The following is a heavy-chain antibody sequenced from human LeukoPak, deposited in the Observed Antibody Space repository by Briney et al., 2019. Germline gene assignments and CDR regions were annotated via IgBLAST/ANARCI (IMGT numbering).Heavy chain of an antibody. CDR2: IYPGDSDT. CDR3: ARQLGSSIAARWYYFDY. V-gene: IGHV5-51*01. J-gene: IGHJ4*02. CDR1: GYSFTSYW. D-gene: IGHD6-6*01. Sequence: GESLKISCKGSGYSFTSYWIGWVRQMPGKGLEWMGIIYPGDSDTRYSPSFRGQVTISADKSISTAYLQWSSLKASDTAMYYCARQLGSSIAARWYYFDYWGQGTLVTVSS.